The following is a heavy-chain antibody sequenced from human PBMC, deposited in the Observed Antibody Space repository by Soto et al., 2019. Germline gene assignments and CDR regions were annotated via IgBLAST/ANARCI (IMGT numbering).Heavy chain of an antibody. CDR1: GFTFSSYS. CDR2: IRSSSSTI. D-gene: IGHD1-1*01. J-gene: IGHJ4*02. V-gene: IGHV3-48*01. CDR3: ARRGATGVDY. Sequence: EVQLLESEGGLVQPGVSLRLSCAASGFTFSSYSMNWVRQAPGKGLEWVSYIRSSSSTIYYADSLKGRFTISRDNGKNSLYLQMNSRRAEDTAVSYCARRGATGVDYWVQGTMDTVSS.